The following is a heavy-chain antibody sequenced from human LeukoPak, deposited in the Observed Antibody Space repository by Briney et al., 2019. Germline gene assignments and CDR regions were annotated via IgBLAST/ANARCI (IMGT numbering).Heavy chain of an antibody. D-gene: IGHD3-10*01. CDR1: GGSISSYY. Sequence: SETLSLTCTVSGGSISSYYWSWIRQPPGKGLEWIGYIYYSGSTSYNPSLKSRVTISVDTSKNQFSLKLSSVTAADTAVYYCARERGYGSGSYPDYWGQGTLVTVSS. V-gene: IGHV4-59*01. CDR2: IYYSGST. J-gene: IGHJ4*02. CDR3: ARERGYGSGSYPDY.